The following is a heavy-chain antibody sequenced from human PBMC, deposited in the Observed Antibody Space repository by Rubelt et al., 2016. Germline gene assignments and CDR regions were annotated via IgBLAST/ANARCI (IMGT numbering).Heavy chain of an antibody. V-gene: IGHV1-46*01. CDR3: AREQETTVTIEGVLGY. CDR2: INPSGGSK. J-gene: IGHJ4*02. CDR1: GYTFTSYY. Sequence: QVQLVQPGAEVKKPGASVKVSCKASGYTFTSYYMHWVRQAPGQGLEWMGIINPSGGSKSYAQKFQGRVTRTRDTSTGTVYMELSSLRSEDTAVYYCAREQETTVTIEGVLGYWGQGTLVTVSS. D-gene: IGHD4-17*01.